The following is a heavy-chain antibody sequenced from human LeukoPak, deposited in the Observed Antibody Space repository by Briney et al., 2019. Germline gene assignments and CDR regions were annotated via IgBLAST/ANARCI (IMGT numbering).Heavy chain of an antibody. V-gene: IGHV3-23*01. D-gene: IGHD5-12*01. J-gene: IGHJ6*03. Sequence: GGSLRLSCAASGFTFSSYAMSWVRQAPGKGLEWVSAISGSGGSTYYADSVKGRFTISRDNAKNSLYLQMNSLRAEDTAVYYCARDPSGDINYYMDVWGKGTTVTVSS. CDR1: GFTFSSYA. CDR3: ARDPSGDINYYMDV. CDR2: ISGSGGST.